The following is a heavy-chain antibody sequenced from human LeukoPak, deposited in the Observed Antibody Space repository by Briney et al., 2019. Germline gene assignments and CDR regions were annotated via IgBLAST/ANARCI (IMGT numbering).Heavy chain of an antibody. J-gene: IGHJ4*02. CDR3: ARIASSGPSSFDY. V-gene: IGHV5-51*01. D-gene: IGHD3-22*01. Sequence: GESLKISCKGSGYSFTSYWIGWVRPMPGKGLEWMGIIYPGDSDTRYSPSFQGQVTISADKSNSTAYLQWSSLKASDTAMYYCARIASSGPSSFDYWGQGTLVTVSS. CDR2: IYPGDSDT. CDR1: GYSFTSYW.